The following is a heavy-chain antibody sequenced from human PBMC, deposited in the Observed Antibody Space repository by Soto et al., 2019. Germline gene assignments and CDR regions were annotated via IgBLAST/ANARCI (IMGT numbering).Heavy chain of an antibody. D-gene: IGHD2-2*01. CDR1: GGSFSGYY. CDR3: AGGSDGVIVVVPAASTTRKYYYYGMDV. Sequence: WETLSLTCAVYGGSFSGYYWSWIRQPPGKGLEWIGEINHSGGTNYNPSLKSRVTISVDTSKNQFSLKLSSVTAADTAVYYCAGGSDGVIVVVPAASTTRKYYYYGMDVWGQGTTVTVSS. J-gene: IGHJ6*02. CDR2: INHSGGT. V-gene: IGHV4-34*01.